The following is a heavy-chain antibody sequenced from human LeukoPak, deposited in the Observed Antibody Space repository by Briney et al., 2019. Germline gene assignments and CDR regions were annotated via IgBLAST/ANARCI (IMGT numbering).Heavy chain of an antibody. CDR1: GYTFTSYY. J-gene: IGHJ3*02. CDR2: INPSGGST. Sequence: ASVKVSFKASGYTFTSYYIHWVRQAPGQGLEWMGIINPSGGSTDYAQKFQGRVTVTRDTSTSTVYMELSSLRSEDTAIYYCARPLAPVMLNAFDIWGQGTTVTVSS. V-gene: IGHV1-46*01. CDR3: ARPLAPVMLNAFDI. D-gene: IGHD2-8*01.